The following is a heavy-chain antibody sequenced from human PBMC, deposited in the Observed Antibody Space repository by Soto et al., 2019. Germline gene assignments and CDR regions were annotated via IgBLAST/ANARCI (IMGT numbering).Heavy chain of an antibody. Sequence: ASVQVSCKASGYTFTSYAMHWVRQAPGQRLEWMGWINAGNGNTKYSQKFQGRVTITSDTSASTAYMELSSLRSEDTAVYYCARVPQYSSSFDPWGQGTLVTVSS. CDR2: INAGNGNT. J-gene: IGHJ5*02. CDR3: ARVPQYSSSFDP. CDR1: GYTFTSYA. V-gene: IGHV1-3*01. D-gene: IGHD6-6*01.